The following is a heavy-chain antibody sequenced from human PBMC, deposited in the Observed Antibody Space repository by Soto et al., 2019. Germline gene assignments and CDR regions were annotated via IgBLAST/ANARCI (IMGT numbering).Heavy chain of an antibody. Sequence: GGSLRLSCAASGFTFDDYTMHWVRQAPGKGLEWVSLISWDGGSTYYADSVKGRFTISRDNSKNSLYLQMNSLRTEDTALYYCAKGEGFDSSGYYYGSFDYWGQGTLVTVSS. D-gene: IGHD3-22*01. CDR1: GFTFDDYT. CDR3: AKGEGFDSSGYYYGSFDY. J-gene: IGHJ4*02. CDR2: ISWDGGST. V-gene: IGHV3-43*01.